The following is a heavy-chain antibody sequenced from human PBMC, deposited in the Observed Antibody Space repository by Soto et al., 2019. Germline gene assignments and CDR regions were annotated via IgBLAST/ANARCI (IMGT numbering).Heavy chain of an antibody. J-gene: IGHJ6*02. V-gene: IGHV3-15*01. CDR1: GITFSNAW. CDR3: TTDSADIVVVPATFGMDV. Sequence: GGSLRLSCAASGITFSNAWMTWVRQAPGKGLEWVGRIKSITDGGTTDYAAPVKGRFTISRDDSKDTLYLQMNNLRTEDTAVYHCTTDSADIVVVPATFGMDVWGQGTTVTVS. D-gene: IGHD2-2*01. CDR2: IKSITDGGTT.